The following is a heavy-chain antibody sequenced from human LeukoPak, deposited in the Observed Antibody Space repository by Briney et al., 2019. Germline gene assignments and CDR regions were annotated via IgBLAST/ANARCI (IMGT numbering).Heavy chain of an antibody. J-gene: IGHJ4*02. V-gene: IGHV4-38-2*02. D-gene: IGHD1-1*01. CDR2: IYHSGST. CDR3: ARAKAGTTLFEGIDY. Sequence: SETLSLTCTVSAYSISSGYYWGWIRQPPGKGLEGIGSIYHSGSTYYNPSLKRRVTISLDTSKNQFSLKLSSVTAADTAVYYCARAKAGTTLFEGIDYWGQGTLVTVSS. CDR1: AYSISSGYY.